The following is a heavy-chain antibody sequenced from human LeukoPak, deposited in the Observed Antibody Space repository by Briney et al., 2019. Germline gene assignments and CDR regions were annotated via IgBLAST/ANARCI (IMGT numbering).Heavy chain of an antibody. J-gene: IGHJ5*01. D-gene: IGHD6-13*01. V-gene: IGHV1-69*13. CDR1: GGTLS. Sequence: SVKVSCKASGGTLSISWVRQAPGQGLEWMGGINPIFGIANCAQKFQGRVTITADEPTSTAYMELSSLRSEDTAVYYCARKTSSWNNWFDSWGQGTLVTVSS. CDR2: INPIFGIA. CDR3: ARKTSSWNNWFDS.